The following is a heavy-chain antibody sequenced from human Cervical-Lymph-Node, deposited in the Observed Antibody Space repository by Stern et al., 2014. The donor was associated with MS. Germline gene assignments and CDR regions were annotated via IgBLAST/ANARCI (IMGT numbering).Heavy chain of an antibody. CDR2: IWYDGSNK. D-gene: IGHD2-2*01. V-gene: IGHV3-33*01. CDR1: GFTFSSYG. J-gene: IGHJ4*02. Sequence: VQLVESGGGVVQPGRSLRLSCAASGFTFSSYGMHWVRQAPGKGLEWVAVIWYDGSNKYYADSVKGRFTISRDNSKNTLYLQMNSLRAEDTAVYYCARGDRIYCSSTSCSRTLDYWGQGTLVTVSS. CDR3: ARGDRIYCSSTSCSRTLDY.